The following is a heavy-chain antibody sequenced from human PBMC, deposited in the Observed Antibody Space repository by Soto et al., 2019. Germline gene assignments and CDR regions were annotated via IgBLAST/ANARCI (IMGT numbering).Heavy chain of an antibody. Sequence: ASVKVSCKASGYTFTSYGISWVRQAPGQGLEWMGWINAGNGNTKYSQKFQGRVTITRDTSASTAYMELSSLRSEDTAVYYCARGTGIAVAALNWFDPWGQGTLVTVSS. J-gene: IGHJ5*02. CDR2: INAGNGNT. D-gene: IGHD6-19*01. V-gene: IGHV1-3*01. CDR1: GYTFTSYG. CDR3: ARGTGIAVAALNWFDP.